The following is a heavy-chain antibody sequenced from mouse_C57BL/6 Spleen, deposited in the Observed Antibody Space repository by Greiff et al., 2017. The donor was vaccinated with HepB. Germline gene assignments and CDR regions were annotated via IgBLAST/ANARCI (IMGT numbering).Heavy chain of an antibody. Sequence: EVKLVESEGGLVQPGSSMKLSCTASGFTFSDYYMAWVRQVPEKGLEWVAKINYDGSSTYYLDSLKSRFIISRDNAKNILYLQMSSLKSEDTATYYCARGDSNYLYAMDYWGQGTSVTVSS. CDR2: INYDGSST. J-gene: IGHJ4*01. CDR3: ARGDSNYLYAMDY. D-gene: IGHD2-5*01. V-gene: IGHV5-16*01. CDR1: GFTFSDYY.